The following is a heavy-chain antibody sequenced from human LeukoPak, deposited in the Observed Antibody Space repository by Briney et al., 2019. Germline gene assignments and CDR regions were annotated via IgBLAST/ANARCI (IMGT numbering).Heavy chain of an antibody. D-gene: IGHD1-1*01. V-gene: IGHV4-4*02. Sequence: PSGTLSLTCAVSGVSISSTNWWSWVRQSPGKGLEWIGEFYHSGSNNYKPSLRSRVTISVDKSKNQFSLKLSSVTAADTAVYYCARGVTGAYFDYWGQGTLVTVSS. CDR1: GVSISSTNW. CDR2: FYHSGSN. J-gene: IGHJ4*02. CDR3: ARGVTGAYFDY.